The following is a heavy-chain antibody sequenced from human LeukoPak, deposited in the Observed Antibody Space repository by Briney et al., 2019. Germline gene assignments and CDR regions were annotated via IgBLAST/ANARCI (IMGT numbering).Heavy chain of an antibody. V-gene: IGHV3-23*01. CDR2: ISGSGGST. CDR1: GFTFSSYA. CDR3: AKDYYDSSGYYGDAFDI. D-gene: IGHD3-22*01. Sequence: GGFLRLSCAASGFTFSSYAMSWVRQAPGKGLEWVSAISGSGGSTYYADSVKGRFTISRDNSKNTLYLQMNSLRAEDTAVYYCAKDYYDSSGYYGDAFDIWGQGTMVTVSS. J-gene: IGHJ3*02.